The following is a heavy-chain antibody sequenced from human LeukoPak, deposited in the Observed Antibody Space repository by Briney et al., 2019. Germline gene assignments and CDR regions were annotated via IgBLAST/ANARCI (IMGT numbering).Heavy chain of an antibody. J-gene: IGHJ6*03. D-gene: IGHD6-13*01. CDR1: GGSLSPYY. CDR2: INHSGST. V-gene: IGHV4-34*01. Sequence: SETLSLTCTVSGGSLSPYYWSWIRQPPGKGLEWIGEINHSGSTNYNPSLKSRVTISVDTSKNQFSLKLSSVTAADTAVYYCARVVSSSSWYYYYYYMDVWGKGTTVTVSS. CDR3: ARVVSSSSWYYYYYYMDV.